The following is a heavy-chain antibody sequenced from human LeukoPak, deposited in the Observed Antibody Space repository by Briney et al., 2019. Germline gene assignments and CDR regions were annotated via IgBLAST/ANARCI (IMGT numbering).Heavy chain of an antibody. CDR2: ISPGDSDT. V-gene: IGHV5-51*01. Sequence: GESLKISCQGSGYIFTNYWVAWVRQIPGKGLEWMGIISPGDSDTKYSPSFQGQVTISADKSISTAYLQWSSLKASDTAMYYCARQNPGAFDIWGQGTMVTVSS. J-gene: IGHJ3*02. CDR3: ARQNPGAFDI. CDR1: GYIFTNYW.